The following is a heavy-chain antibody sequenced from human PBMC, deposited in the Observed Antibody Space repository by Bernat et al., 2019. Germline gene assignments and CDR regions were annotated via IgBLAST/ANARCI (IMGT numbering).Heavy chain of an antibody. J-gene: IGHJ4*02. Sequence: QVQLVDSGGGVVQPGRSLRLSCAVSGFTFRSYGMHWVRQAPGKGLEWVAVIWYDGSNKYYAESVKGRFTISRDNSKNTVYLQMNSLRAEDTAVYYCARDFGGGVSYFDYWGQGTLVAVSS. V-gene: IGHV3-33*01. CDR2: IWYDGSNK. CDR3: ARDFGGGVSYFDY. CDR1: GFTFRSYG. D-gene: IGHD3-3*01.